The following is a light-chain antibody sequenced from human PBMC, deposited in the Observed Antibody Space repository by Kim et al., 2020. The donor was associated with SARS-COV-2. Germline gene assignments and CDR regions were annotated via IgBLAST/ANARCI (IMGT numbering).Light chain of an antibody. Sequence: WSPGERATLSCRASQSVSSSYLAWYQQKPGQAPRLLIYGASSRATGIPDRFSGSGSGTDFTLTISRLEPEDFAVYYCQQYGSSATFGQGTRLEIK. CDR1: QSVSSSY. V-gene: IGKV3-20*01. CDR2: GAS. CDR3: QQYGSSAT. J-gene: IGKJ5*01.